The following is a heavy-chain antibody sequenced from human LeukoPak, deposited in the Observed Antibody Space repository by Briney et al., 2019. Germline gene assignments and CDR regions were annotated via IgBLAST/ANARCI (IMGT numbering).Heavy chain of an antibody. D-gene: IGHD6-19*01. Sequence: EASVKVSCKASGYTFTSYGISWVRQAPGQGLEWMGWISAYNGNTNYAQKLQGRVTMTTDASTSTAYMELRSLRSDDTAVYYCARTGYSSGWYSAQGLFYWGQGTLVTVSS. CDR1: GYTFTSYG. CDR2: ISAYNGNT. CDR3: ARTGYSSGWYSAQGLFY. V-gene: IGHV1-18*01. J-gene: IGHJ4*02.